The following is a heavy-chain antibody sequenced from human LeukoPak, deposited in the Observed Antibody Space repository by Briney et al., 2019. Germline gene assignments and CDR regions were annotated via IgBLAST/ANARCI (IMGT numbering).Heavy chain of an antibody. V-gene: IGHV3-15*01. Sequence: GGSLRLSCAASGFTFSNAWMSWVRQAPGKGLEWVGRIKSKTDGGTTDYAAPVKGRFTISSDDSKNTLYLQMSSLKTEDTAVYFCTTVGIVVVPAANTYYYNMDVWGQGTTVTVSS. D-gene: IGHD2-2*03. CDR3: TTVGIVVVPAANTYYYNMDV. CDR1: GFTFSNAW. J-gene: IGHJ6*02. CDR2: IKSKTDGGTT.